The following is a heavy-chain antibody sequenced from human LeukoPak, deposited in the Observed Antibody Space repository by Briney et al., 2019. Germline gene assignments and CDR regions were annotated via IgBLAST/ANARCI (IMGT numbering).Heavy chain of an antibody. V-gene: IGHV4-4*02. CDR1: GGSISSNNW. Sequence: PSETLSLTCAVSGGSISSNNWWGWVRQPPGKGLEWIGEIYHSGSINYNPSLKSRVAISVDKSKNQFSLKLSSVTAADTAVYYCARGWRTMVRGVIGLGFDYWGQGTLVTVSS. CDR2: IYHSGSI. D-gene: IGHD3-10*01. J-gene: IGHJ4*02. CDR3: ARGWRTMVRGVIGLGFDY.